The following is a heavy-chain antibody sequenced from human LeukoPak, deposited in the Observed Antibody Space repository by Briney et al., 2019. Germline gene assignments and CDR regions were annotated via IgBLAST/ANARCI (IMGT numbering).Heavy chain of an antibody. CDR3: ARNIPVTRWGY. V-gene: IGHV3-23*01. D-gene: IGHD2-21*01. CDR2: ISGSGGST. CDR1: GFTFSSYA. Sequence: GGSLRLSCAASGFTFSSYAMSWVRQAPGKGLDWVSGISGSGGSTNHADSVKGRFTISRDNSKNTVYLQMNSLRAEDTAVYYCARNIPVTRWGYWGQGTLVTVSS. J-gene: IGHJ4*02.